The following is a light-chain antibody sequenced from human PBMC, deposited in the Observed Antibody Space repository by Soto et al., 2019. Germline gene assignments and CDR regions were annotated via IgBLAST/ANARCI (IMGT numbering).Light chain of an antibody. V-gene: IGKV3-11*01. CDR2: DAS. CDR3: QLWT. J-gene: IGKJ1*01. Sequence: EIVLTQSPATLSLSPGERSTLSCRASQSVSSYLAWYQQKPGQAPRLLIYDASNRATGIPARFSGSGSGTEFTLTISSLEPEDFAVYYCQLWTFGQGTKVDIK. CDR1: QSVSSY.